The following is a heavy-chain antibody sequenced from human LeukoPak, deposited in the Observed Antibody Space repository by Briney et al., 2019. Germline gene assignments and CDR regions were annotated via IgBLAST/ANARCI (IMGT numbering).Heavy chain of an antibody. CDR1: GGSFSGYY. CDR3: ARASRGPYYDFWSGYYQGPMDV. Sequence: SETLSLTCAVYGGSFSGYYWSWIRQPPGKGLEWIGEINHSGSTNYNPSLKSRVTISVDTSKNQFSLKLSSVTAADTAVYYCARASRGPYYDFWSGYYQGPMDVWGKGTTVTVSS. J-gene: IGHJ6*03. D-gene: IGHD3-3*01. V-gene: IGHV4-34*01. CDR2: INHSGST.